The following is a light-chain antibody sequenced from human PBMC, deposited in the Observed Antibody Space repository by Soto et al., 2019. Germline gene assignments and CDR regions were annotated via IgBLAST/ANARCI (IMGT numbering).Light chain of an antibody. CDR1: QSISSY. CDR2: AAS. V-gene: IGKV1-39*01. CDR3: QQSYSTPPRIT. Sequence: DIQMTLSPASLSATVGDRVTISRRASQSISSYLNWYQQKPGKAPKLLLYAASSFQSGVPSTFSGSGSGTDFTLTISSLQPDDFATYYCQQSYSTPPRITFGQGTRLDIK. J-gene: IGKJ5*01.